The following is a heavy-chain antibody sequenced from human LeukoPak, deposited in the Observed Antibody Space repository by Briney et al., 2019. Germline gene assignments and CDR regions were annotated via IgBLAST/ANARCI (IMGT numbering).Heavy chain of an antibody. D-gene: IGHD6-13*01. Sequence: GGSLRLSCAASGFTFSSYSMNWVRQAPGKGLEWVSKITSSSSTAFYADSVKGRFTISRDNAKNSLYLQMNSLRAEDTAVYYCAKPEYSSSSPHFDYWGQGTLVTVSS. CDR2: ITSSSSTA. J-gene: IGHJ4*02. V-gene: IGHV3-48*01. CDR1: GFTFSSYS. CDR3: AKPEYSSSSPHFDY.